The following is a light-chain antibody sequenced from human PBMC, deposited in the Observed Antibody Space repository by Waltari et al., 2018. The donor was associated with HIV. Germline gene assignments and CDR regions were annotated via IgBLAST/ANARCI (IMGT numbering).Light chain of an antibody. CDR2: EVT. CDR1: SSNVGSDDL. CDR3: CSCPRSGIRYV. J-gene: IGLJ1*01. Sequence: QSALTQPASVSGSPGQSITISCTGTSSNVGSDDLVSWYQQHPGEAPKLIIYEVTKRPSGVSNRCSGSKSGNTASLTISGLQVEDEADYYCCSCPRSGIRYVFGTGTKVTVL. V-gene: IGLV2-23*02.